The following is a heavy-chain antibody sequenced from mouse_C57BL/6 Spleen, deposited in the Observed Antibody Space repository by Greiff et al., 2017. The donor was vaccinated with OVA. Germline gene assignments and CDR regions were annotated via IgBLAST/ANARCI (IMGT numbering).Heavy chain of an antibody. V-gene: IGHV1-26*01. Sequence: EVQLQQSGPELVKPGASVKISCKASGYTFTDYYMNWVKQSHGKSLEWIGDINPNNGGPRYNQKFKGQATLTVGNYSSTAYIELRSRTSEDSSVYYCGLPHAMDYWGQGTSVTVSS. J-gene: IGHJ4*01. CDR2: INPNNGGP. D-gene: IGHD2-10*01. CDR3: GLPHAMDY. CDR1: GYTFTDYY.